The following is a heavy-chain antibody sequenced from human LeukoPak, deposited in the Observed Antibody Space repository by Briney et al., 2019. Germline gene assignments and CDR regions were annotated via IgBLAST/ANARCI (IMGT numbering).Heavy chain of an antibody. D-gene: IGHD1-26*01. Sequence: ASAKVSCKASGYTFTSYDINWVRQATGQGLEWMGWMNPNSGNTGYAQKFQGRVTMTRNTPISTAYMELSSLRSEDTAVYYCAREYSGSYLDWFDPWGQGTLVTVSS. CDR2: MNPNSGNT. J-gene: IGHJ5*02. CDR1: GYTFTSYD. V-gene: IGHV1-8*01. CDR3: AREYSGSYLDWFDP.